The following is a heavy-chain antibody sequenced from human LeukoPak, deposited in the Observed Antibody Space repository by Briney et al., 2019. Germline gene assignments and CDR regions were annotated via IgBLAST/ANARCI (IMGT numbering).Heavy chain of an antibody. Sequence: GRSVRLSCAASGFTFSSYAMHWVRQAPGKGLEWVAVISYDGSNKYYADSVKGRFTISRDNSKNTLYLQMNSLRAEDTAVYYCARPPLYSGYDKLNDYWGQGTLVSVSS. J-gene: IGHJ4*02. CDR2: ISYDGSNK. D-gene: IGHD5-12*01. V-gene: IGHV3-30-3*01. CDR3: ARPPLYSGYDKLNDY. CDR1: GFTFSSYA.